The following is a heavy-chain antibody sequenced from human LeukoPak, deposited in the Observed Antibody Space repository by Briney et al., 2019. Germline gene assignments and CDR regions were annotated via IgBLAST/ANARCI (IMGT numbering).Heavy chain of an antibody. CDR2: INPNSGGT. CDR1: GYTFTGYY. D-gene: IGHD5-12*01. Sequence: ASVKVSCKASGYTFTGYYMHWVRQAPGQGLEWMGWINPNSGGTNYAQKFQGRVTMTRDTSISTAYMELSRLRSDDTAVYYCARDLGERYSGPAWGQGTLVTVSS. CDR3: ARDLGERYSGPA. V-gene: IGHV1-2*02. J-gene: IGHJ4*02.